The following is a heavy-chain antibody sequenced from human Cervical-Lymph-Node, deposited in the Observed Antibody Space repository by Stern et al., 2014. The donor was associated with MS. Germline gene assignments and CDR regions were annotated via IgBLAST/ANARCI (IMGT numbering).Heavy chain of an antibody. V-gene: IGHV1-18*01. D-gene: IGHD2-15*01. CDR3: ARGLLGSENAFDI. CDR1: GYTCTSYG. CDR2: MSAYNANT. J-gene: IGHJ3*02. Sequence: QLVQSGAEGKKPEASVKVSCKASGYTCTSYGISLVRQAPGKWLALMGWMSAYNANTNYAQKLQGRVTMTTDTSTSTAYMELRSLRSDDTAVYYCARGLLGSENAFDIWGQGTMVTVSS.